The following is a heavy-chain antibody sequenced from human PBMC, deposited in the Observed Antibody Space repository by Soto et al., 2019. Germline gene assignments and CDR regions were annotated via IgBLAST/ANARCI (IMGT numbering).Heavy chain of an antibody. CDR3: ARESLVRGVYYYYYGMDV. Sequence: SVKVSCKASGGTFSSYAISWVRQAPGQGLEWMGGIIPIFGTANYAQKFQGRVTISRDNSKNTLYLQMNSLRAEDTAVYYCARESLVRGVYYYYYGMDVWGQGTTVTVSS. CDR2: IIPIFGTA. J-gene: IGHJ6*02. V-gene: IGHV1-69*05. D-gene: IGHD3-10*01. CDR1: GGTFSSYA.